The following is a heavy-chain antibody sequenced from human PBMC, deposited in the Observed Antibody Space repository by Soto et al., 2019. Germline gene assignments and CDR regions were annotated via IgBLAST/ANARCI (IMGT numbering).Heavy chain of an antibody. CDR2: ISYDGRNK. Sequence: VGSLRLSCAASGFTFSSYGMHWVRQAPGKGLEWVAVISYDGRNKYYADSVKGRFTISRDNSKNTLYLQMSSLRPEDTAVYYCVKDGSSGWPYYYGMDVWGQGTTVTVSS. D-gene: IGHD6-19*01. V-gene: IGHV3-30*18. CDR3: VKDGSSGWPYYYGMDV. CDR1: GFTFSSYG. J-gene: IGHJ6*02.